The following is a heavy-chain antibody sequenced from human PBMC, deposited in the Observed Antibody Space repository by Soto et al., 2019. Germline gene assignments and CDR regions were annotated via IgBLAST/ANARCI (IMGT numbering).Heavy chain of an antibody. V-gene: IGHV1-69*12. Sequence: QVQLVQSGAEVKKPGSSVKVSCKASGGTFSSYAISWVRQSPGQGLEWMGGIIAIFGTANYAQKFQGKVTITVDESTSTAYMELSSLRSEDTAVYYCARLFSSGYRGDAFDIWGQGAMVTVSS. CDR1: GGTFSSYA. D-gene: IGHD3-22*01. J-gene: IGHJ3*02. CDR3: ARLFSSGYRGDAFDI. CDR2: IIAIFGTA.